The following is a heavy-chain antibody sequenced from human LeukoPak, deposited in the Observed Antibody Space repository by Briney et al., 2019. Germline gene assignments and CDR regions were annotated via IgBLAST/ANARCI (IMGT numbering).Heavy chain of an antibody. V-gene: IGHV3-21*01. D-gene: IGHD4-23*01. J-gene: IGHJ4*02. CDR3: ATSSGGIASDFNY. CDR1: GFTFSSYS. CDR2: ISSSSSYI. Sequence: PGGSLRLSCAASGFTFSSYSMNWVRQAPGKGLEWVSSISSSSSYIYYADSVKGRFTISRDNAKNSLYLQMNSLRAEDTAVYYCATSSGGIASDFNYWGQGTLVTVSS.